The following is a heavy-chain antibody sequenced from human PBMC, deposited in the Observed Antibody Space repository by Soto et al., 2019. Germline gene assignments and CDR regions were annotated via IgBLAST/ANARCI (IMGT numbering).Heavy chain of an antibody. D-gene: IGHD3-10*01. J-gene: IGHJ3*01. Sequence: PGGSLRLSCAASGLTFTSYTMNWVRQAPGKGLEWVASISAGGRSMYYADSLKGRSTASRDNAKSSLYLQMNSLRAEDTAVYYCARSTPGNPFDVWGQGTMVTVSS. CDR1: GLTFTSYT. V-gene: IGHV3-21*01. CDR2: ISAGGRSM. CDR3: ARSTPGNPFDV.